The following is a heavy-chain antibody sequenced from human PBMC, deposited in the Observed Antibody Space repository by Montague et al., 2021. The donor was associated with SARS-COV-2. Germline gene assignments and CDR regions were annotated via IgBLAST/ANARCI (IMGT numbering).Heavy chain of an antibody. CDR1: GGSISYGSYF. Sequence: TLSLTCTVSGGSISYGSYFWIWIRQPAGKGLEWIGRIHTSASTNHNPSLKSRVAISIDTYKVPFSLELSSVTAADTAVYYCASSHCGGDCYSGQGTLVTVSS. CDR3: ASSHCGGDCY. V-gene: IGHV4-61*02. CDR2: IHTSAST. J-gene: IGHJ4*02. D-gene: IGHD2-21*02.